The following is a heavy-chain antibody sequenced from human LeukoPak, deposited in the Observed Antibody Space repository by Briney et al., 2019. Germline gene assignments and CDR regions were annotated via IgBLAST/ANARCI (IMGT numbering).Heavy chain of an antibody. CDR3: ARGVGDGYVLDY. J-gene: IGHJ4*02. Sequence: SETLSLTCTVSGGSISSGSYYWSWIRQPAGKGLEWIGRIYTSGSTNYNPSLKSRVTISVDTSKNQFSLKLSSVTAADTAVYYCARGVGDGYVLDYWGQGTLVTVSS. D-gene: IGHD5-24*01. CDR1: GGSISSGSYY. V-gene: IGHV4-61*02. CDR2: IYTSGST.